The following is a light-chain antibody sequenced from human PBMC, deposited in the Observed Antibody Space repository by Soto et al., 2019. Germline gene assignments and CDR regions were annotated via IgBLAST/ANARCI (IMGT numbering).Light chain of an antibody. V-gene: IGLV2-18*02. CDR2: EVS. Sequence: QSALTQLPSVSGSPGQSVAISCTGTSSDVGSYNRVAWYQQSPGTAPKLMIYEVSNRPSGVPDRFSGSKSGNTASLTISGLQAEDEADYYCSSFTSSSTYVFGTGTEVTV. CDR3: SSFTSSSTYV. CDR1: SSDVGSYNR. J-gene: IGLJ1*01.